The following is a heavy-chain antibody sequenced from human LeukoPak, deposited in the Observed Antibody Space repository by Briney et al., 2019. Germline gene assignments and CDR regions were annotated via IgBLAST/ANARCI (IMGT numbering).Heavy chain of an antibody. D-gene: IGHD4-11*01. V-gene: IGHV4-4*02. CDR2: IYHSGST. Sequence: SETLSLTCAVSGGTISSSNWWSWVRQPPGKGLEWIGEIYHSGSTNYNPSLKSRVTISVDKSKNQFSLKLSSVTAADTAVYYCVALPMTTYRLDYWGQGTLVTVSS. J-gene: IGHJ4*02. CDR1: GGTISSSNW. CDR3: VALPMTTYRLDY.